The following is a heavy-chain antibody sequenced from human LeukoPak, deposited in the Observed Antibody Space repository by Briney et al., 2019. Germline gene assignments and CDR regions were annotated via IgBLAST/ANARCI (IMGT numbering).Heavy chain of an antibody. V-gene: IGHV3-23*05. Sequence: GASLRLSCEASGFTFSNYAMSWVRRAPGKGLEWVSGIHSGSGTYYSDSVKGRSTISRDNSKNTLYLQMNSLRAEDTAVYYCARDYSDYGGVSAVLFSIWGQGTMVTVSS. CDR2: IHSGSGT. CDR3: ARDYSDYGGVSAVLFSI. CDR1: GFTFSNYA. J-gene: IGHJ3*02. D-gene: IGHD4-23*01.